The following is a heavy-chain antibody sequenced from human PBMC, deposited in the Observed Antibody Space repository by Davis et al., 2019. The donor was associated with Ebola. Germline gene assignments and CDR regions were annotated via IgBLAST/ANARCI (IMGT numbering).Heavy chain of an antibody. Sequence: GGSLRLSCAASGFTFSSYGMHWVRQAPGKGLEWVAIIWYDGSKKYYGDSVRGRFAISRDNSKKTLFLQMDSLTAEDTAVYYCAKSLGGDYYYYGMDVWGQGTTLTVSS. V-gene: IGHV3-33*06. CDR3: AKSLGGDYYYYGMDV. D-gene: IGHD3-16*01. CDR2: IWYDGSKK. CDR1: GFTFSSYG. J-gene: IGHJ6*02.